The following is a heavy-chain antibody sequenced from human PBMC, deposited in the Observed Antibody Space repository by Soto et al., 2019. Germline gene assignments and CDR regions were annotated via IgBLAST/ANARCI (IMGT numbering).Heavy chain of an antibody. Sequence: EVQLVESGGGLVQPGGSLRLSCEASGVTVNNCFMTWVRQAPGKGLEWVSTISYGGSTYYADSVNGRFIVSRDSSRNTVYLQMNSLRAGDTAVYYCARDTLGGAYDFCHGGQGTLVTVSS. V-gene: IGHV3-66*01. CDR3: ARDTLGGAYDFCH. J-gene: IGHJ4*02. D-gene: IGHD3-3*01. CDR1: GVTVNNCF. CDR2: ISYGGST.